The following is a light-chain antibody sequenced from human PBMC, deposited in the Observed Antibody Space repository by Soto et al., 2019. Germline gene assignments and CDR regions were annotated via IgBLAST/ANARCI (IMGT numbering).Light chain of an antibody. J-gene: IGKJ4*01. CDR3: QQYYSTPT. Sequence: SLSVSLGERATINCKSSQSVLYSSNNKNYLAWYQQKPGQPPKLLIYWASTRESGVPDRFSGSGSGTDFTLTISSLQAEDVAVYYCQQYYSTPTFGGGTKVDIK. V-gene: IGKV4-1*01. CDR1: QSVLYSSNNKNY. CDR2: WAS.